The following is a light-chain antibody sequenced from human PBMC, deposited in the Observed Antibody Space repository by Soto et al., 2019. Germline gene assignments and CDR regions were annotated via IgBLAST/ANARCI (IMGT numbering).Light chain of an antibody. CDR3: QQYYSYPWT. CDR2: AAS. Sequence: AIRMTQSPSSFSASTGDRVTITCRASQGISSYLAWYQQKPGKAPKLLIYAASTLQSGVPSRFSGSGSGTDFTLTISCLQSEDCATYYGQQYYSYPWTFGQGTKVEIK. V-gene: IGKV1-8*01. CDR1: QGISSY. J-gene: IGKJ1*01.